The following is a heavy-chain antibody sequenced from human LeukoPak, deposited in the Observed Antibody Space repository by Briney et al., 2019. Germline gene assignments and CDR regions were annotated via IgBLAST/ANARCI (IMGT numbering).Heavy chain of an antibody. CDR2: ISGSGGTT. Sequence: GGSLRLSCAASGFTFSNAWMSWVRQAPGKGLEWVSAISGSGGTTYFADSVRGRFTISRDNSKNTLYLQMNSLRAEDTAVYYCAKVSTYGDDYHDAFDVWGQGTMVTVSS. J-gene: IGHJ3*01. CDR3: AKVSTYGDDYHDAFDV. CDR1: GFTFSNAW. D-gene: IGHD4-17*01. V-gene: IGHV3-23*01.